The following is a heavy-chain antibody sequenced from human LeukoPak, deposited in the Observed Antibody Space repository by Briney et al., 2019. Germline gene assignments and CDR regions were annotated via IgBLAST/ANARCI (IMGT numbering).Heavy chain of an antibody. CDR1: GGSISSSSYY. CDR2: IYYSGST. D-gene: IGHD3-10*01. Sequence: SETLSLTCTVSGGSISSSSYYWGWIRQPPGKGLEWIGSIYYSGSTYYNPSLKSRVTISVDTSKNQFSLKLSSVTAADTAVYYCARMMRSGHFDYWGQGTLVTVSS. J-gene: IGHJ4*02. CDR3: ARMMRSGHFDY. V-gene: IGHV4-39*07.